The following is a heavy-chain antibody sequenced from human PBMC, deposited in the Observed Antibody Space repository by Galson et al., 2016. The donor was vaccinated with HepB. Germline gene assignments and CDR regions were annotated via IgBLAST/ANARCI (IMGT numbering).Heavy chain of an antibody. V-gene: IGHV1-69*13. J-gene: IGHJ4*02. CDR1: GGTFSSYA. D-gene: IGHD1-26*01. CDR3: ASSKGSFPPVRDY. CDR2: ILPIFQTT. Sequence: SVKVSCKASGGTFSSYAFSWVRQAPGQGLEWMGRILPIFQTTDYARKFQGRLTITADESTSTVYMEMNILKSEDTALYYCASSKGSFPPVRDYWGRGTLGTVSS.